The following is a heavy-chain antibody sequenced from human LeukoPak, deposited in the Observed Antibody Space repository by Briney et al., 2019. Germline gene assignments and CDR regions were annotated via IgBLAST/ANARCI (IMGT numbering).Heavy chain of an antibody. J-gene: IGHJ4*02. V-gene: IGHV3-30*18. CDR2: ISYDGNNE. D-gene: IGHD6-19*01. CDR1: GFTFSSYG. CDR3: AKDRSTGWYAGFDC. Sequence: GGSLRLSCAASGFTFSSYGIHWVRQAPGKGLEWVAVISYDGNNEYYADSVKGRFTISRDNSKSMVYLQMNSLRGEDTAVYYCAKDRSTGWYAGFDCWGQGTLVTVSS.